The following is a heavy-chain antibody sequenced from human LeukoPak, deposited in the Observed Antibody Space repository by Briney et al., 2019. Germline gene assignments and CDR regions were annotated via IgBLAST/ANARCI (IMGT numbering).Heavy chain of an antibody. J-gene: IGHJ6*03. CDR1: GFTFSSYT. V-gene: IGHV3-21*01. CDR2: ISSSGSYI. CDR3: ARLAQQLAGYDYYYYMDV. Sequence: PGGSLRLSCAASGFTFSSYTMNWVRQAPGKGLEWVSSISSSGSYICYADSMKGRFTISRDNAKNSLFLQMNSLRAEDTAVYYCARLAQQLAGYDYYYYMDVWGKGTTVTVSS. D-gene: IGHD6-13*01.